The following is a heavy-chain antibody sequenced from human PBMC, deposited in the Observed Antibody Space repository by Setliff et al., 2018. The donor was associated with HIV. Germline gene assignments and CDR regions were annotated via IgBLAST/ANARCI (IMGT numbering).Heavy chain of an antibody. D-gene: IGHD6-19*01. V-gene: IGHV4-34*01. CDR2: INHSGNT. J-gene: IGHJ4*02. Sequence: ASETLSLTCAVYGMSFSGYHWSWIRQTPGEGLEWIAEINHSGNTNYNPSLKSRVTISIGTSKNHFSLKLSSVSAADTAVYYCATGLAVAPDYWGQGSLVTVSS. CDR1: GMSFSGYH. CDR3: ATGLAVAPDY.